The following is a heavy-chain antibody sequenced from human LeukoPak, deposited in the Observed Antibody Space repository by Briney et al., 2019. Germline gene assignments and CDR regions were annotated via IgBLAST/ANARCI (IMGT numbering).Heavy chain of an antibody. V-gene: IGHV3-7*01. Sequence: GGSLRLSCAASGFTVSSNYMSWVRQAPGKGLEWVANIKQDGSEKYYVDSVKGRFTISRDNAKNSLYLQMNSLRAEDTAVYYCARGGAARMGYWGQGTLVTVSS. CDR3: ARGGAARMGY. J-gene: IGHJ4*02. CDR2: IKQDGSEK. D-gene: IGHD6-6*01. CDR1: GFTVSSNY.